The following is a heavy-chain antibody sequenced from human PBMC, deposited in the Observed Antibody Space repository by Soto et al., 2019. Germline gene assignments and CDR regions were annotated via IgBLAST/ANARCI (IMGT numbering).Heavy chain of an antibody. V-gene: IGHV3-33*01. CDR1: GFTFSSYG. D-gene: IGHD6-25*01. CDR2: IWYDGSNK. J-gene: IGHJ6*02. CDR3: ARDGRYSSDGMDV. Sequence: GSLRLSCAASGFTFSSYGMHWVRQAPGKGLEWVAVIWYDGSNKYYADSVKGRFTISRDNSKNTLYLQMNSLRAEDTAVYYCARDGRYSSDGMDVWGQGTTVTVSS.